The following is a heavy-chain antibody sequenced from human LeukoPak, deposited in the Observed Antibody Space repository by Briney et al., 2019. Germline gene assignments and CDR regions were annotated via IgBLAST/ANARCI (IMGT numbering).Heavy chain of an antibody. CDR3: ARGFLGYCSSTSCSTYDAFDI. CDR2: IYPGDSDT. D-gene: IGHD2-2*01. CDR1: GYSFTSYW. Sequence: GESLKISCKGSGYSFTSYWIGWVRQMPGKGLEWMGIIYPGDSDTRYGPSFQGQVTISADKSISTAYLQWSSLKASDTAMYYCARGFLGYCSSTSCSTYDAFDIWGQGTMVTVSS. V-gene: IGHV5-51*01. J-gene: IGHJ3*02.